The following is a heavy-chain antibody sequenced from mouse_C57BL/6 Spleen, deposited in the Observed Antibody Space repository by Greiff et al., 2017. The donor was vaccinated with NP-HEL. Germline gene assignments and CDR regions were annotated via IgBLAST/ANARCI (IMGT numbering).Heavy chain of an antibody. D-gene: IGHD1-1*01. CDR3: ARTLSDYYGSSDWYFDV. CDR2: IYPRSGNT. J-gene: IGHJ1*03. V-gene: IGHV1-81*01. Sequence: VQLQQSGAELARPGASVKLSCKASGYTFTCYGISWVKQRTGQGLEWIGEIYPRSGNTYYNEKFKGKATLTADKSSSTAYMELRSLTSEDSAVYFCARTLSDYYGSSDWYFDVWGTGTTVTVSS. CDR1: GYTFTCYG.